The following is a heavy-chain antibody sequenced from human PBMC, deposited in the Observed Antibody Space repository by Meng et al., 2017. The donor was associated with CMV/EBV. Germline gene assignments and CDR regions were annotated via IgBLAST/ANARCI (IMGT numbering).Heavy chain of an antibody. V-gene: IGHV1-58*01. CDR3: AAEHYDSSVYYYGSYYYYGMDV. CDR1: GFTFTSSA. D-gene: IGHD3-22*01. Sequence: SVKVSCKASGFTFTSSAVQWVRQARGQRLEWIGWIVVGSGNTNYAQKFQERVTITRDMSTNTAYMELSSLRSEDTAVYYCAAEHYDSSVYYYGSYYYYGMDVWGQGTTVTVSS. CDR2: IVVGSGNT. J-gene: IGHJ6*02.